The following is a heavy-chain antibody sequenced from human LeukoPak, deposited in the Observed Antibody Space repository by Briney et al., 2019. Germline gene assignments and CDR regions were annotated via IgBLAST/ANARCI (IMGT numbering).Heavy chain of an antibody. V-gene: IGHV1-24*01. CDR1: GYTLTELS. CDR3: ATAPGSYYSDAFDI. J-gene: IGHJ3*02. Sequence: ASVKVSCKVSGYTLTELSMHWVRQAPGKGLAWMGGFDPEDGETIYAQKFQGRVTMTEDTSTDTAYMELSSLRSEDTAVYYCATAPGSYYSDAFDIRGQGTMVTVSS. D-gene: IGHD3-10*01. CDR2: FDPEDGET.